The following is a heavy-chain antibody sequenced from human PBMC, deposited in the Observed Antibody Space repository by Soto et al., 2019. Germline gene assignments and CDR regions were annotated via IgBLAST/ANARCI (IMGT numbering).Heavy chain of an antibody. CDR2: ISYDGSNK. Sequence: QVQLVESGGGVVQPGRSLRLSCAASGFTFSSYGMHWVRQAPGKGLEWVAVISYDGSNKYYADSVKGRFTISRDNSKNTLYLQMNSLRAEDTAVYYCAKALEPYSSSNYFDYWGQGTLVTVSS. V-gene: IGHV3-30*18. D-gene: IGHD6-13*01. J-gene: IGHJ4*02. CDR1: GFTFSSYG. CDR3: AKALEPYSSSNYFDY.